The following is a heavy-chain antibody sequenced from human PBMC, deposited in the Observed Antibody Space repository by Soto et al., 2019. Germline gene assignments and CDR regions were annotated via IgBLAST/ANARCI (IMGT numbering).Heavy chain of an antibody. CDR3: ARASPGYCSGGSCSSHVDY. D-gene: IGHD2-15*01. J-gene: IGHJ4*02. CDR1: GYTFTSYG. CDR2: ISAYNGNT. V-gene: IGHV1-18*01. Sequence: QVQLVQSGAEVKKPGASVKVSCKASGYTFTSYGISWVRQAPGQGLEWMGWISAYNGNTNYAQKLQGRVTMTTDTSTSTAYMELRSLRSDDTAVYYCARASPGYCSGGSCSSHVDYWGQGTLVTVSS.